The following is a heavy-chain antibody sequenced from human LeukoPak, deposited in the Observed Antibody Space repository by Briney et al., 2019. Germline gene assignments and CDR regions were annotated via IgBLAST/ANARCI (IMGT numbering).Heavy chain of an antibody. V-gene: IGHV1-2*02. Sequence: ASVKVSCKASGYTFTAYYMHWVRQAPGQGLEWMGWLNPNSGDTNYAQKFQGRVAMTRDTSISTAYMELSRLRSDDTAVYYGARDVYCSSTSCYLLDSWGQGALVTVSS. CDR1: GYTFTAYY. J-gene: IGHJ4*02. CDR3: ARDVYCSSTSCYLLDS. CDR2: LNPNSGDT. D-gene: IGHD2-2*01.